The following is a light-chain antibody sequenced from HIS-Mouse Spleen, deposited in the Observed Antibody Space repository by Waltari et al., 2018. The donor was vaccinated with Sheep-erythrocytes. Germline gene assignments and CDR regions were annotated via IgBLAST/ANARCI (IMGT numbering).Light chain of an antibody. Sequence: QSALTQPRSVSGSPGQSVTISCTGTSSDVGGYNYVSWYQQHPGKAPKLMIYDVSKRTRGVLERFSGSKSGNPASLTISGLQAEDEADYYCCSYAGSYTWVFGGGTKLTVL. CDR3: CSYAGSYTWV. J-gene: IGLJ3*02. CDR1: SSDVGGYNY. CDR2: DVS. V-gene: IGLV2-11*01.